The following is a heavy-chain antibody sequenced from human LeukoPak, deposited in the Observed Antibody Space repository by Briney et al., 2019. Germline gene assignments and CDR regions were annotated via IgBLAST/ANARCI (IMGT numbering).Heavy chain of an antibody. CDR3: AGGSGWLIDY. J-gene: IGHJ4*02. D-gene: IGHD6-19*01. Sequence: QTGVSLRLSCAASGFTFSSFWMNWVRHTPGKGLEWVADIEGDGSEKYYMDSVKGRFTISRDNAKKSLHLQMNSLRAEDTGVYYCAGGSGWLIDYWGQGTLVTVSS. CDR2: IEGDGSEK. CDR1: GFTFSSFW. V-gene: IGHV3-7*03.